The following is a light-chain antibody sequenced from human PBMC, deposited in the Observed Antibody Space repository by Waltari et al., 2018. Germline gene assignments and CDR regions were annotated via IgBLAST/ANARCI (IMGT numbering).Light chain of an antibody. V-gene: IGLV1-40*01. CDR1: NSNIGAGYT. J-gene: IGLJ1*01. CDR3: QSYDSSLSGSYV. Sequence: QSVLTQPPSVSGAPGQKVTISCTGSNSNIGAGYTVHWYQQLPGPAPKLLIYVNTNRPSGVPDRFSGSNSGTSASLAITGLQAEDEADYYCQSYDSSLSGSYVFGTATKVTVL. CDR2: VNT.